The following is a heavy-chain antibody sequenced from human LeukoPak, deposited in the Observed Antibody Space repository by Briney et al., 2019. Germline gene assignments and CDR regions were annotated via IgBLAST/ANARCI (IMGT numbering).Heavy chain of an antibody. CDR3: ARSSGTYEYYFDY. CDR2: IYPGDSDT. V-gene: IGHV5-51*01. Sequence: LGESLKISCQGSGYRFTTYWIGWVRQTPGKGLEWMGIIYPGDSDTRYNPSFQGQVTISADKSISTAYLQWSSLKASDTAIYYCARSSGTYEYYFDYWGQGTLVTVSS. D-gene: IGHD2-15*01. CDR1: GYRFTTYW. J-gene: IGHJ4*02.